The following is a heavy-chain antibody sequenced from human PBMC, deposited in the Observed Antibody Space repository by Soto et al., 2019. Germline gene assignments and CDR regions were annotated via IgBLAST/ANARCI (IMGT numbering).Heavy chain of an antibody. CDR2: VFSGGST. Sequence: GGSLRLSCAASGFTVSNNYINWVRQAPGKGLEWVSVVFSGGSTYYADSVRGRFTISRDTSKNTLYLQMNNLRVEDTAVYYCAGEMGSVGSGSSPFAYWGLGTLVTVSS. CDR1: GFTVSNNY. V-gene: IGHV3-53*01. J-gene: IGHJ4*02. D-gene: IGHD3-10*01. CDR3: AGEMGSVGSGSSPFAY.